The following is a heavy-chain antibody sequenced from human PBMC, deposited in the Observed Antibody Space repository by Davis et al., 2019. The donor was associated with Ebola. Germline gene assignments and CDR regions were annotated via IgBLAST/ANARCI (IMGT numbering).Heavy chain of an antibody. CDR1: GFTFTQSL. CDR3: VRTTYGAPEY. V-gene: IGHV3-74*01. Sequence: PSETLSLTCAVSGFTFTQSLLHWVRHAPGKGLVYVARISSDGGITSYADSVKGRFTISRANAKSTLYLQMNSLTAEDTAVYYCVRTTYGAPEYWGQGTLVSVSS. D-gene: IGHD1-26*01. CDR2: ISSDGGIT. J-gene: IGHJ4*02.